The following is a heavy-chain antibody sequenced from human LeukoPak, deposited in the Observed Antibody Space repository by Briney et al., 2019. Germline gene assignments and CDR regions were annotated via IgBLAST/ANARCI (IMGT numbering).Heavy chain of an antibody. V-gene: IGHV3-74*01. D-gene: IGHD4-17*01. Sequence: PGGSLRLSCAASGFTFSNYWMHWVRQAPGKGLVWVSRIHSDGNSANYADSVKGRFTISRDNAKNTLYLQMNSLRAEDTAVYYCARDPTVTTYYFQHWGQGTLVTVSS. CDR3: ARDPTVTTYYFQH. CDR1: GFTFSNYW. CDR2: IHSDGNSA. J-gene: IGHJ1*01.